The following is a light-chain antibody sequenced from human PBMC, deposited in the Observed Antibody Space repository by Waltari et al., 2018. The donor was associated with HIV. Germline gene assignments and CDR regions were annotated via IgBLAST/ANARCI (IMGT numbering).Light chain of an antibody. Sequence: QPMLTQPPSASGIPGQRVTISCSGTISNIGKNTVNWYQQFPGTAPKLLIYNNNRRPSGVPDRFAGSKSGSSASRAIRGLQSEDYADYYCASWDGRLSGQEVVGGGTRLTVL. CDR3: ASWDGRLSGQEV. V-gene: IGLV1-44*01. CDR2: NNN. J-gene: IGLJ3*02. CDR1: ISNIGKNT.